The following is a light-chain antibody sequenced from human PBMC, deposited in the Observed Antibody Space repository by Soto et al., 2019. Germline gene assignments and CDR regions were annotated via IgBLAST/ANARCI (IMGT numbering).Light chain of an antibody. CDR3: SSYTSSSSYV. CDR1: SSDIGAFNH. J-gene: IGLJ1*01. Sequence: QPVLTQPASVSDSPGQSITISCIGTSSDIGAFNHVSWHQQHPGKAPKLIIYDVINRPSGVSNRFSGSKTGNTASLIISGLQAEDEADYYCSSYTSSSSYVFGSGTKVTVL. V-gene: IGLV2-14*03. CDR2: DVI.